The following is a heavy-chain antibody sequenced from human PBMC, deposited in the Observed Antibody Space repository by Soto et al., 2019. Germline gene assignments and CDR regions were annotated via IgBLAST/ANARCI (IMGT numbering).Heavy chain of an antibody. D-gene: IGHD5-12*01. CDR2: ISTYSGDT. V-gene: IGHV1-18*01. J-gene: IGHJ5*02. CDR3: ARRHGPTTSENWCDP. CDR1: GYTFFTYD. Sequence: QVHLVQSGVEVKTPGASVKVSCQASGYTFFTYDISWVRQAPGQGLEWMGWISTYSGDTKYAQKFQGRVTMTTDTSTTTAYLVLRSLRSDDTAVYYCARRHGPTTSENWCDPWGQGTLVTVSS.